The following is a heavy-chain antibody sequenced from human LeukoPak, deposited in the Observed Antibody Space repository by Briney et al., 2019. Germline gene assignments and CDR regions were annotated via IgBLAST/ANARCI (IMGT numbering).Heavy chain of an antibody. J-gene: IGHJ6*02. CDR2: IFYNGST. Sequence: SETLSLTCTVYGGSLTRYYWTWIRQPPGKGLEWIGYIFYNGSTNYNPSLKSRVTLSLDTSKNQFSLKLNSVTAADTAVYYCARDGCSSTSCYSDYYYGMDVWGRGTTVTVSS. V-gene: IGHV4-59*01. CDR3: ARDGCSSTSCYSDYYYGMDV. CDR1: GGSLTRYY. D-gene: IGHD2-2*01.